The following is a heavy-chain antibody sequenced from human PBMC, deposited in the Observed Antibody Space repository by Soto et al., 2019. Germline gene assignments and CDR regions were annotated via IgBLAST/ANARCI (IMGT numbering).Heavy chain of an antibody. Sequence: VASVKVSCKASGYTFTSYYMHWVRQAPGQGLEWMGIINPSGGSTSYAQKFQGRVTMTRDTSTSTVYMELSSLRSEDTAVNYCARSHTAREDYYYYGMDVWSQGTTFTVAS. V-gene: IGHV1-46*01. J-gene: IGHJ6*02. CDR2: INPSGGST. CDR3: ARSHTAREDYYYYGMDV. CDR1: GYTFTSYY. D-gene: IGHD1-26*01.